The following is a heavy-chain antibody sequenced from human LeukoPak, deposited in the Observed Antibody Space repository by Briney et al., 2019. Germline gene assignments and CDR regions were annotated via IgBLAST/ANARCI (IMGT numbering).Heavy chain of an antibody. CDR1: GVSISSYY. J-gene: IGHJ4*02. CDR2: LYPSGST. CDR3: ASGHYPFEY. V-gene: IGHV4-59*01. Sequence: SETLSLTCTVSGVSISSYYWSWIRQPPGKGLEWIGLLYPSGSTNYNPSLKSRVTISVDTSRTQFSLKLSSVTAADTAVYYCASGHYPFEYWGQGTLVTVSS. D-gene: IGHD1-26*01.